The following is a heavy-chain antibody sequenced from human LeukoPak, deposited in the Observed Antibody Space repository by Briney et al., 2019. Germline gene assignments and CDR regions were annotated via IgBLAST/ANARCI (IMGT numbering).Heavy chain of an antibody. D-gene: IGHD1-26*01. CDR1: GFTFSSYG. V-gene: IGHV3-30*18. J-gene: IGHJ4*02. CDR2: ISYDGSNK. Sequence: GRSLRLSCAASGFTFSSYGMHWVRQAPGKGLEWVAVISYDGSNKYYADSVKGRFTISRDNSKNTLYLQMNSLRAEDTAVYYCAKGPSGSYSTDYWGQGTLVTVSS. CDR3: AKGPSGSYSTDY.